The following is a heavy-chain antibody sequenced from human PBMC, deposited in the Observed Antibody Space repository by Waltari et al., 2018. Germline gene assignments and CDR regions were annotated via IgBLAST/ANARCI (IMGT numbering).Heavy chain of an antibody. V-gene: IGHV4-34*01. CDR3: ARRGRWGRAFDI. J-gene: IGHJ3*02. CDR1: GGSFSGYY. Sequence: QVQLQQWGAGLLKPSETLSLTCAVYGGSFSGYYWSWIRQPPGKGLVWIGEINHSGSTNYSPSLKSRVTISVDTSKNQFSLKLSSVTAADTAVYYCARRGRWGRAFDIWGQGTMVTVSS. D-gene: IGHD7-27*01. CDR2: INHSGST.